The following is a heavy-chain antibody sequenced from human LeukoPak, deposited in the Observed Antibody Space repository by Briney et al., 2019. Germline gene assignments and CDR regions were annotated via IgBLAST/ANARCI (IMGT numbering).Heavy chain of an antibody. Sequence: PSETLSLTCAVYGGSFSGYYWSWIRQPPGKGLEWIGEINHSGSTNYNPSLKSRATISVDTSKNQFSLKLSSVTAADTAVYYCARGWIQLWLRYFDYWGQGTLVTVSS. CDR3: ARGWIQLWLRYFDY. D-gene: IGHD5-18*01. CDR2: INHSGST. V-gene: IGHV4-34*01. J-gene: IGHJ4*02. CDR1: GGSFSGYY.